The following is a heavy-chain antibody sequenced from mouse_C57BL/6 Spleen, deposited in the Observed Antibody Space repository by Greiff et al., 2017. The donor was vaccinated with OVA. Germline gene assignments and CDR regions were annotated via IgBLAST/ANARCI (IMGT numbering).Heavy chain of an antibody. Sequence: QVQLQQPGAELVKPGASVKMSCKASGYTFTSYWITWVKQRPGQGLEWIGDIYPGSGSTNYNEKFKSKATLTVDTSSSTAYMQLSSLTSEDSAVYYCAIETTVVATDYFDYWGQGTTLTVSS. D-gene: IGHD1-1*01. CDR2: IYPGSGST. V-gene: IGHV1-55*01. J-gene: IGHJ2*01. CDR1: GYTFTSYW. CDR3: AIETTVVATDYFDY.